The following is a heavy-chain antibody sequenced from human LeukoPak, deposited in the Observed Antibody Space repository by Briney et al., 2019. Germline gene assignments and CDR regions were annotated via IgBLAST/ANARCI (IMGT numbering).Heavy chain of an antibody. D-gene: IGHD2-8*01. CDR1: GGTFSSYA. Sequence: SVKVSCKASGGTFSSYAISWVRQAPGQGLEWMGRIIPIFGTANYAQKFQGRVTITTDESTSTAYMELSSLRSEDTAVYYCAVGYCTNGVCEDWFDPWGQGTLVTVSS. CDR2: IIPIFGTA. J-gene: IGHJ5*02. V-gene: IGHV1-69*05. CDR3: AVGYCTNGVCEDWFDP.